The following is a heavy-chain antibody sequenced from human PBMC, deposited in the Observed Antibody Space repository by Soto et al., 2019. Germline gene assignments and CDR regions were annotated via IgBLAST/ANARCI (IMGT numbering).Heavy chain of an antibody. CDR2: ISACNGNT. V-gene: IGHV1-18*01. J-gene: IGHJ4*02. D-gene: IGHD3-22*01. CDR1: GYTFTSYA. CDR3: ARIRFADDYYDSSGYSDY. Sequence: ASVKVSCKASGYTFTSYAMHWVRQAPGQRLEWMGWISACNGNTNYAQKLQGRVTMTTDTSTSTAYMELRSLRSDDTAVYYCARIRFADDYYDSSGYSDYWGQGTLVTVSS.